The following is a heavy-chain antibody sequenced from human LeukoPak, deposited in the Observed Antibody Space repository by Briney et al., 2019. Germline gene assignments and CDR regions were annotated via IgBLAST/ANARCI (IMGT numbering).Heavy chain of an antibody. Sequence: GGSLRLSCAASGFTFSNYAMHWVRQAPGKGLEWVAIISNDGSNKYYADSVKGRFTLSRDNSKYTVYLQMNSLRAEDTAVYYCARNIAAGAFDIWGQGTMVTVSS. J-gene: IGHJ3*02. CDR3: ARNIAAGAFDI. D-gene: IGHD6-13*01. V-gene: IGHV3-30-3*01. CDR1: GFTFSNYA. CDR2: ISNDGSNK.